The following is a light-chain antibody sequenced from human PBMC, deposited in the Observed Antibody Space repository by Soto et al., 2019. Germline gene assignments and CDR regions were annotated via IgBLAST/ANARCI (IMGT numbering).Light chain of an antibody. CDR1: QSISNH. V-gene: IGKV1-39*01. CDR3: QQSYSSPPT. CDR2: AAS. J-gene: IGKJ1*01. Sequence: DIQMTQSPSSLSASVEDRVIITCRASQSISNHLNWYQQKPGKAPRLLIFAASSLQSGVPSRFSGSRSGPDFTLTISSLQPEEFATYYCQQSYSSPPTFGQGTKVEIK.